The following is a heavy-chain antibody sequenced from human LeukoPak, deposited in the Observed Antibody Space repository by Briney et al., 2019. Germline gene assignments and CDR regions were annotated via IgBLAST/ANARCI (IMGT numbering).Heavy chain of an antibody. CDR1: GGSFSGYC. CDR3: ARGGYCSSTSCFDY. CDR2: INHSGST. V-gene: IGHV4-34*01. Sequence: SETLSLTCAVYGGSFSGYCWSWIRQPPGKGLEWIGEINHSGSTNYNPSLKSRVTISVDTSKNQFSLKLSSVTAADTAVYYCARGGYCSSTSCFDYWGQGTLVTVSS. J-gene: IGHJ4*02. D-gene: IGHD2-2*01.